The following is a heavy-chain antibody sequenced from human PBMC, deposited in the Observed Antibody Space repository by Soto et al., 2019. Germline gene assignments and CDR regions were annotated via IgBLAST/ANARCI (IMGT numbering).Heavy chain of an antibody. CDR3: AREGNDFWSGYYFRASMDV. CDR2: MNPNSGNT. D-gene: IGHD3-3*01. Sequence: ASVKVSCKASGYTFTSYDINWVRQATGQGLEWMGWMNPNSGNTGYAQKFQGRVTMTRNTSISTAYMELSSLRSEDTAVYYCAREGNDFWSGYYFRASMDVWGQGTTVTVSS. CDR1: GYTFTSYD. J-gene: IGHJ6*02. V-gene: IGHV1-8*01.